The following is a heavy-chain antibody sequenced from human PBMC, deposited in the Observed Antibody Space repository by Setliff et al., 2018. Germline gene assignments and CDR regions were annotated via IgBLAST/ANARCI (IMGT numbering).Heavy chain of an antibody. CDR1: GFTFSDYA. CDR2: ISADGDDT. Sequence: GGSLRLSCAASGFTFSDYAMSWVRQAPGKGLEWASVISADGDDTYYADSVKGRFTIARDNSKNTLYLQMNSLRPEDTAIYYCATSTIITYYFDSWGQGTLVTVSS. CDR3: ATSTIITYYFDS. D-gene: IGHD3-22*01. V-gene: IGHV3-23*01. J-gene: IGHJ4*02.